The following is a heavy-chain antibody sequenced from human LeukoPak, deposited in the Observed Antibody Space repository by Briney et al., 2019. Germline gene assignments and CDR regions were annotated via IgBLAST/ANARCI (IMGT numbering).Heavy chain of an antibody. CDR1: GFTFSSYA. J-gene: IGHJ5*02. CDR3: ARGLAPEDWFDP. CDR2: ISYDGSNK. Sequence: GRSLRLSCAASGFTFSSYAMHWVRQAPGKGLEGVAVISYDGSNKYYAGSVKGRFTISRDNSKNTLYLQMNSLRAEDTAVYYCARGLAPEDWFDPWSQGTLVTVSS. V-gene: IGHV3-30-3*01.